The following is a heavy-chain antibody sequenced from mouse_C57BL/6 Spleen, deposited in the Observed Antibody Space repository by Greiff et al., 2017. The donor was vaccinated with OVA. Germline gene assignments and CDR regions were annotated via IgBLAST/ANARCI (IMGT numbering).Heavy chain of an antibody. Sequence: QVQLQQSGAELVRPGASVKLSCKASGYTFTDYYINWVKQRPGQGLEWIARIYPGSGNTYYNEKFKGKATLTAEKSSSTAYMQLSSLTSEDSAVYFCARDGYDGVDYWGQGTTLTVSS. CDR1: GYTFTDYY. CDR3: ARDGYDGVDY. V-gene: IGHV1-76*01. CDR2: IYPGSGNT. J-gene: IGHJ2*01. D-gene: IGHD2-2*01.